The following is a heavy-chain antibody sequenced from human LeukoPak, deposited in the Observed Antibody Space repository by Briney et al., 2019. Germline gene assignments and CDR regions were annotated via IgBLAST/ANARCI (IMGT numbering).Heavy chain of an antibody. D-gene: IGHD6-19*01. CDR3: AVGRAVAGTNFDY. CDR1: GGSFSGYY. Sequence: PSETLSLTCAVYGGSFSGYYWSWIRQPPGKGLEWIGEINHSGSTNYNPSLKSRVTISVDTSKNQFSLKLSSVTAADTAVYYCAVGRAVAGTNFDYWGQGTLVTVSS. CDR2: INHSGST. J-gene: IGHJ4*02. V-gene: IGHV4-34*01.